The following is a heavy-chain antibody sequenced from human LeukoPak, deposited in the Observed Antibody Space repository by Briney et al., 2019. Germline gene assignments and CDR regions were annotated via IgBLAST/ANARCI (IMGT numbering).Heavy chain of an antibody. V-gene: IGHV3-23*01. J-gene: IGHJ5*02. Sequence: PGGSLRLSCAASGFTFSSYAMSWVRQAPGKGLEWVSSISGSGGSTYYADSVKGRFTISRDTSKNTLYVQMNSLRAEDTAVYYCAKDEGATGWFGSPGNWFDPWGQGTLVTVSS. D-gene: IGHD3-10*01. CDR1: GFTFSSYA. CDR2: ISGSGGST. CDR3: AKDEGATGWFGSPGNWFDP.